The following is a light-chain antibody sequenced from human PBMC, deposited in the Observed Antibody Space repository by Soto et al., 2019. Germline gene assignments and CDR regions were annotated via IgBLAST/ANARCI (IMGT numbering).Light chain of an antibody. CDR3: MKGTHWPIT. Sequence: DVVMTESPLSLPVTLGQPASISCRSNQSLVHSDGIAYFSWFQQRPGRSPRRLIYKASNRDSGVPDRFSGSGSGTDFALKISSVEAEDVGVYYCMKGTHWPITFGQGTRLEIK. CDR2: KAS. J-gene: IGKJ5*01. V-gene: IGKV2-30*02. CDR1: QSLVHSDGIAY.